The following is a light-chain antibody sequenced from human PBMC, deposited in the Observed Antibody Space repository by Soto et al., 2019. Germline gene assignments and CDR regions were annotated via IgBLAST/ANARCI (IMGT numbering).Light chain of an antibody. CDR2: GAA. CDR3: KQYYNGHPENT. J-gene: IGKJ2*01. Sequence: EIVMTQSPATLSVSPGESSTLSCRASQSVSSNLAWYQQKPGQAHRRLIYGAATRATGIPARFSGSWSGTEFTLTSSSLQSEDFAFYYGKQYYNGHPENTVGQGIKLEIK. CDR1: QSVSSN. V-gene: IGKV3-15*01.